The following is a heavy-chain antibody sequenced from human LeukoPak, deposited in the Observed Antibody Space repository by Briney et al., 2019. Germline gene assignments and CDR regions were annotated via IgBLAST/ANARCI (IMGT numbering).Heavy chain of an antibody. V-gene: IGHV1-46*01. J-gene: IGHJ3*02. D-gene: IGHD1-26*01. Sequence: ASVKVSCKASGYTFTSNYMHWVRQAPGQGLEWMGIINPSGGSTSYAQKFQGRVTMTRDMSTSTVYKDLSSLRSEDTAVYYCALSAGGSYPHNDAFDIWGQGTMVTVSS. CDR3: ALSAGGSYPHNDAFDI. CDR2: INPSGGST. CDR1: GYTFTSNY.